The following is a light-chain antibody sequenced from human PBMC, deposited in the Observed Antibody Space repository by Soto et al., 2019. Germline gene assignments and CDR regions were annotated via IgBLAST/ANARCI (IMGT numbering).Light chain of an antibody. CDR3: QHHNSYSQT. CDR2: GAS. CDR1: QSIRYY. V-gene: IGKV1-5*01. J-gene: IGKJ1*01. Sequence: IQLTQSPQTLSASVGDRVTITCRASQSIRYYLAWYQQMPGKAPKLLIYGASSLQSGVPSRFSGSGSGTEFTLTISSLQPDDFATYFCQHHNSYSQTFGQGTKVDIK.